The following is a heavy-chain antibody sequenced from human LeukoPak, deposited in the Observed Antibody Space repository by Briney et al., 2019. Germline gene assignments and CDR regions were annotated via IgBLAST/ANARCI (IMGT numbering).Heavy chain of an antibody. CDR3: ARGTRPQNYYDSSGPRASYAFDI. CDR2: ISNDGSNK. V-gene: IGHV3-30-3*01. Sequence: SGGSLRLSCAASGFTFSSYAMHWVRQAPGKGLEWVAVISNDGSNKYYADSVKGRFTISRDNSKNTLYLQMNSLRAEDTAVYYCARGTRPQNYYDSSGPRASYAFDIWGQGTMVTVSS. CDR1: GFTFSSYA. D-gene: IGHD3-22*01. J-gene: IGHJ3*02.